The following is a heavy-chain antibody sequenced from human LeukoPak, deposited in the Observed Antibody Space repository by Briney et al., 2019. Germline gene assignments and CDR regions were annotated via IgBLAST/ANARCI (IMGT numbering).Heavy chain of an antibody. V-gene: IGHV4-61*02. CDR3: ARGPWGVVVPAATVPVPGYFDY. CDR2: IYTSGST. CDR1: GGSISSGSYY. Sequence: SQTLSLTCTVSGGSISSGSYYWSWIRQPAGKGLEWIGRIYTSGSTNYNPSLKSRVTISVDTSKNQFSLKLSSVTAADTAVYYCARGPWGVVVPAATVPVPGYFDYWGQGTLVTVSS. D-gene: IGHD2-2*01. J-gene: IGHJ4*02.